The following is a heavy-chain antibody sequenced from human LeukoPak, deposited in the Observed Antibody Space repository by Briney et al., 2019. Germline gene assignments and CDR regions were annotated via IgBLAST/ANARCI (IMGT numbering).Heavy chain of an antibody. Sequence: PSETLSLTCTVSGGSISSYYWSWIRQPPGKGLEWIGYIYYSGSTHYNPSLKSRVTISVDTSKKQFSLKLSSVTAADTAVYYCAGLPQWLAGRWFDPWGQGTLVTVSS. CDR1: GGSISSYY. CDR3: AGLPQWLAGRWFDP. J-gene: IGHJ5*02. D-gene: IGHD6-19*01. CDR2: IYYSGST. V-gene: IGHV4-59*12.